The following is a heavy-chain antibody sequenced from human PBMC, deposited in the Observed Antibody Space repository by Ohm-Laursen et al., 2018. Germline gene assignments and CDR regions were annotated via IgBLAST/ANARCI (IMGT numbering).Heavy chain of an antibody. D-gene: IGHD3-22*01. CDR3: AKVEVSMIVPHAHIYFDR. CDR2: IAYDGTNE. Sequence: SLRLSCAASGFTFSDYAMHWVRQAPGKGLEWVALIAYDGTNEKYADSLKGRFTISRDNSENTLFLEMSSLRTEDTAIYYCAKVEVSMIVPHAHIYFDRWGQGTLVTVSS. CDR1: GFTFSDYA. V-gene: IGHV3-30*18. J-gene: IGHJ4*02.